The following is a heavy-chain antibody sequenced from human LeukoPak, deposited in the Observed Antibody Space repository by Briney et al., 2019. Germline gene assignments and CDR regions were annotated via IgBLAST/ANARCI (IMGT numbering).Heavy chain of an antibody. D-gene: IGHD3-10*01. CDR2: IRKDGSDD. CDR3: ARGYGSGSYYNTPY. J-gene: IGHJ4*02. V-gene: IGHV3-30*02. CDR1: GFTFSTYG. Sequence: GGSLRLSCAASGFTFSTYGMHWVRQAPGKGLEWVAFIRKDGSDDYYADSVKGRFTISRDNAKNSLYLQMNSLRAEDTAVYYCARGYGSGSYYNTPYWGQGTLVTVSS.